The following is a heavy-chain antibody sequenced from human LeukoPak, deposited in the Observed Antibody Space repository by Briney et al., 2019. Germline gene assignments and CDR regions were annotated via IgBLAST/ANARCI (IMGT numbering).Heavy chain of an antibody. J-gene: IGHJ4*02. CDR3: AAGAPSMAYFDS. V-gene: IGHV3-23*01. D-gene: IGHD2/OR15-2a*01. CDR1: GFTFV. CDR2: ISGSGGKT. Sequence: GGSLRLSCVTSGFTFVSWVRQAPGKGLEWVSGISGSGGKTYYADSVKGRFTISRDNSKNTVYLQMNSLRVDDTAIYYCAAGAPSMAYFDSWGQGTLVTVSS.